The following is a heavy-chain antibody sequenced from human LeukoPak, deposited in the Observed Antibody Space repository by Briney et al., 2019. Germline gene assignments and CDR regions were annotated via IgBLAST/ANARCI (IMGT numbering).Heavy chain of an antibody. CDR1: GGSISSSSYY. J-gene: IGHJ3*02. CDR2: IYYSGST. CDR3: ARGMVGPPYSSSWSDGAFDI. D-gene: IGHD6-13*01. Sequence: SETLSLTCTVSGGSISSSSYYWGWIRQPPGKGLEWIGSIYYSGSTYYNPSLKSRVTISVDTSKNQFSLKLSSVTAADTAVYYCARGMVGPPYSSSWSDGAFDIWGQGTMVTVSS. V-gene: IGHV4-39*07.